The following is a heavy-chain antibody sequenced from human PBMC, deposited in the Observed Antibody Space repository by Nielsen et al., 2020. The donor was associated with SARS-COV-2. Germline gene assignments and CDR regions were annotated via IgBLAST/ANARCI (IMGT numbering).Heavy chain of an antibody. J-gene: IGHJ4*02. V-gene: IGHV3-21*01. Sequence: GESLKISCAASGFTFSSYSMNWVRQAPGKGLEWVAYISSASSYIYYADSVKGRFTISRDNDKNSLYLQMNSLRAEDRGIYYCVRDGDFGDDYYWGQGTLIAVSS. CDR1: GFTFSSYS. D-gene: IGHD4-17*01. CDR3: VRDGDFGDDYY. CDR2: ISSASSYI.